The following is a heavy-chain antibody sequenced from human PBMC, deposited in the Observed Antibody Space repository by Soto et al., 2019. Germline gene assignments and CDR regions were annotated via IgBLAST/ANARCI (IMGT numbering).Heavy chain of an antibody. CDR2: ISGSGGST. CDR3: AKAPFFEWLLAHDSFDI. D-gene: IGHD3-3*02. CDR1: GFTFSSYA. Sequence: EVQLLESGGGLVQPGGSLRLSCAASGFTFSSYAMSWVRQAPGKGLEWVSAISGSGGSTYYADSVKGRFTISRDNSKNTLYLQMDSLRAEDTAVYYFAKAPFFEWLLAHDSFDIWGQGTMVTVSS. J-gene: IGHJ3*02. V-gene: IGHV3-23*01.